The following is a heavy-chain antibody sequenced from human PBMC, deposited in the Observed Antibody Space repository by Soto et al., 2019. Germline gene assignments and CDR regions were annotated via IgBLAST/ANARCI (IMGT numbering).Heavy chain of an antibody. CDR3: ARGSHKLHSYDSSGFYHYVDY. CDR1: GGSFSDYS. J-gene: IGHJ4*02. Sequence: PSETLSLTCAVYGGSFSDYSWTWIRQPPGKGLEWIGEINGSGSTNYTPSLERRVTISRDTSKNRFSLKLSSVTAADTAVYYCARGSHKLHSYDSSGFYHYVDYWGQGSLVTVSS. V-gene: IGHV4-34*01. CDR2: INGSGST. D-gene: IGHD3-22*01.